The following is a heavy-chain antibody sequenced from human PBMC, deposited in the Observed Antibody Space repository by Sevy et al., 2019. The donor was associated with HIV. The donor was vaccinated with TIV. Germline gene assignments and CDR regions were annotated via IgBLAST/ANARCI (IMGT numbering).Heavy chain of an antibody. CDR2: ISASGGGT. J-gene: IGHJ1*01. CDR3: AKDASSSWTGGTFQH. V-gene: IGHV3-23*01. Sequence: GGSLRLSCAASGFIFSGYVMSWVRQAPGKGLEWVSGISASGGGTYYADSVKGRFTDSRDNSKNTLYLEMNSLRAEDTAVYYCAKDASSSWTGGTFQHWGQGTLVTVSS. CDR1: GFIFSGYV. D-gene: IGHD6-13*01.